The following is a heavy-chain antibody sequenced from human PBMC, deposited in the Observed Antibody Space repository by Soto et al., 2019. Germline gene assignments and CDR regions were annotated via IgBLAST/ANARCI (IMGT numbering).Heavy chain of an antibody. D-gene: IGHD2-2*01. CDR3: AHSGCISTSCYWAPGDTAMGKSGNWFDP. J-gene: IGHJ5*02. CDR1: GFSLSTSGVG. Sequence: SGPTLVNPTQTLTLTCTFSGFSLSTSGVGVGWIRQPPGKALEWLALIYWDDDKRYSPSLKSRPTITKDTSKNQVVLTMTNRDPVDTATYYCAHSGCISTSCYWAPGDTAMGKSGNWFDPWGQGTLVTVSS. V-gene: IGHV2-5*02. CDR2: IYWDDDK.